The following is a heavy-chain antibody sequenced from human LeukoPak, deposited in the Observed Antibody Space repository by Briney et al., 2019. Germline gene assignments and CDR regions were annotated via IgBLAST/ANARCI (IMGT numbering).Heavy chain of an antibody. CDR3: ARGGRGSGYPSDAYDI. CDR2: TNPNSGGT. J-gene: IGHJ3*02. CDR1: GYTFTGYY. Sequence: SVNLSCKASGYTFTGYYFHWVRQAPGQGLEWMGWTNPNSGGTNYAQKFQGRVTMTRDTSISTAYMELSSLRSDDTAMYYCARGGRGSGYPSDAYDIWGQGTMGTVSS. V-gene: IGHV1-2*02. D-gene: IGHD3-22*01.